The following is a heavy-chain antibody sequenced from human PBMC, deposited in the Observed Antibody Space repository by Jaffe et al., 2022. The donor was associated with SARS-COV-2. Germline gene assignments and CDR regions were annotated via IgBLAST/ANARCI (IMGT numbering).Heavy chain of an antibody. CDR3: ARHPRGDYYFDY. D-gene: IGHD3-10*01. V-gene: IGHV4-39*01. CDR2: IYYSGST. Sequence: QLQLQESGPGLVKPSETLSLTCTVSGGSISSSSYYWGWIRQPPGKGLEWIGSIYYSGSTYYNPSLKSRVTISVDTSKNQFSLKLSSVTAADTAVYYCARHPRGDYYFDYWGQGTLVTVSS. CDR1: GGSISSSSYY. J-gene: IGHJ4*02.